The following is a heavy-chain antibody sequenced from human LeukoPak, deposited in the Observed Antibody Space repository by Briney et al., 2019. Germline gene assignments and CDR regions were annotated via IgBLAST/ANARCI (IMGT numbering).Heavy chain of an antibody. V-gene: IGHV4-38-2*02. Sequence: PSETLSLTCAVSGYSISSGYYWGWIRQPPGKGLEWTGSIYHSGSTYYNPSLKSRVTISVDTSKNQFSLKLSFVTAADTAVYYCARDGGSGSYYAYYYYGMDVWGKGTTVTVSS. D-gene: IGHD3-10*01. CDR2: IYHSGST. CDR1: GYSISSGYY. J-gene: IGHJ6*04. CDR3: ARDGGSGSYYAYYYYGMDV.